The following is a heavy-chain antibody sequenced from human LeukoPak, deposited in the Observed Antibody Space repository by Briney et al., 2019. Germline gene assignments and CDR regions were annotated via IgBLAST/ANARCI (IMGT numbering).Heavy chain of an antibody. CDR3: TRDQMNY. Sequence: GGSLILSCTASEFTVSRNYMLWVRQAPGKGLEWVSLIFSDGDTHYADSVKGRFTISRDTSKNTVSLQMNSLRVEDTAMYYCTRDQMNYWGQGTLVTVSS. J-gene: IGHJ4*02. D-gene: IGHD5-24*01. V-gene: IGHV3-53*01. CDR1: EFTVSRNY. CDR2: IFSDGDT.